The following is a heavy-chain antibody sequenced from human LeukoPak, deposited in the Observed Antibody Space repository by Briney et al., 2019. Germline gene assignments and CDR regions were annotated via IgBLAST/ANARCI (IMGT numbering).Heavy chain of an antibody. CDR3: ASMGVERLSITGTTWFFDN. D-gene: IGHD1-7*01. V-gene: IGHV3-7*01. J-gene: IGHJ4*02. CDR2: IKQDGSEK. Sequence: GGSLRLSCAASGFTFSTYWMTWVRQVPGKGLEWVANIKQDGSEKYYVESVKGRFTISGDNAKNSLYLQMNSLRAEDTAVYYCASMGVERLSITGTTWFFDNWGQGTLVSVSS. CDR1: GFTFSTYW.